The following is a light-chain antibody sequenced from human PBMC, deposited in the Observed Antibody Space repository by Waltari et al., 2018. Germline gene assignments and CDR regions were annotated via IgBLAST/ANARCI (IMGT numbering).Light chain of an antibody. V-gene: IGLV3-10*01. CDR1: ALPNKY. Sequence: SYELTQPPSVSVSPGQTARITCSGDALPNKYGYWYQQKSGQAPVLVIYEDNKRRSGIPERFSDSSSGTMVTLTISGAQVEDEGDYYCYSTDRTGKQRVFGGGTKLTVL. CDR3: YSTDRTGKQRV. CDR2: EDN. J-gene: IGLJ2*01.